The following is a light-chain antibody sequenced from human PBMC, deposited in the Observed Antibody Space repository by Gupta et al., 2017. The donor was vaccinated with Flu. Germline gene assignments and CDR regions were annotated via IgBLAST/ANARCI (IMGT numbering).Light chain of an antibody. Sequence: SLSASVGDRVTITCRASQDIRNSLVWYQQKPGKGPKVLISAASTVQSGVPSRFSGSGFGTDFTLIITSLQPEDVATYYCQEDNSPPHTFGQGTRVEIK. CDR3: QEDNSPPHT. V-gene: IGKV1-27*01. J-gene: IGKJ1*01. CDR2: AAS. CDR1: QDIRNS.